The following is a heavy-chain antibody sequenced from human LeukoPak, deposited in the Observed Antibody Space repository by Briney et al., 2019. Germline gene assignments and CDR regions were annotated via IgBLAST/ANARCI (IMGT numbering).Heavy chain of an antibody. CDR2: LTNSGSNT. J-gene: IGHJ4*02. D-gene: IGHD2-21*01. CDR1: GFTFSNYA. Sequence: GGSLRLPCAASGFTFSNYAMSWVRQAPGKGLEWVSSLTNSGSNTYYADSVKGRFTISRDNSKNTLYLQMNSLRAEDTAVYYCAKSVVVGRVFPGLDYWGQGTLVTVSS. V-gene: IGHV3-23*01. CDR3: AKSVVVGRVFPGLDY.